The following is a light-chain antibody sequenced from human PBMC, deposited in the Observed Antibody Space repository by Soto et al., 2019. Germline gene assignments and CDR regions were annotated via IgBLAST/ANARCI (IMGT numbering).Light chain of an antibody. V-gene: IGLV2-11*01. J-gene: IGLJ1*01. CDR3: CSYAGSYTFV. CDR1: SSDVGGHNY. Sequence: QSALTQPRSVSGSPGQPVTISCTGTSSDVGGHNYVSWYQQHPGKAPKFMIYDVTKRPSGVPDRFSGSKSGNTASLTISGLQAEDEADYYCCSYAGSYTFVFGTGTKLTVL. CDR2: DVT.